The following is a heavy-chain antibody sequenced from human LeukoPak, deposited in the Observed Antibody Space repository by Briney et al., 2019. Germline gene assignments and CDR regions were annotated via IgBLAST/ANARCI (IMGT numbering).Heavy chain of an antibody. V-gene: IGHV3-11*01. J-gene: IGHJ4*02. CDR2: TSNTGGTT. CDR3: ARGGNMGSAPFDY. Sequence: PGGSLRLSCAASGFTFSDYHMTWIRRSPGKGLVWVSFTSNTGGTTYYADSVRGRFTISRDNTKNSLYLQMNSLRADDTAVYYCARGGNMGSAPFDYWGQGTLVTVSS. D-gene: IGHD1/OR15-1a*01. CDR1: GFTFSDYH.